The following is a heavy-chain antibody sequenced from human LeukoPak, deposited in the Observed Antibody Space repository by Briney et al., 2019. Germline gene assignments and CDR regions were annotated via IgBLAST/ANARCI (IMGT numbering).Heavy chain of an antibody. D-gene: IGHD3-22*01. CDR1: GYTFTGYY. J-gene: IGHJ4*02. V-gene: IGHV1-2*02. CDR3: ARGLYYYDSSGRFDY. CDR2: INPNSGGT. Sequence: GASVKVSCKASGYTFTGYYMHWVRQAPGQGLEWMGWINPNSGGTNYAQKFQGRVTMTRDTSISTAYMELSRLRAEDTAVYYCARGLYYYDSSGRFDYWGQGTLVTVSS.